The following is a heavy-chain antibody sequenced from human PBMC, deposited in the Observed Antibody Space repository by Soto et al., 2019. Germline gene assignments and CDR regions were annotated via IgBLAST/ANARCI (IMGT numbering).Heavy chain of an antibody. D-gene: IGHD3-3*01. J-gene: IGHJ1*01. Sequence: ASVKVSCKASGYTFTSYAMHWVRQAPGQRLEWMGWINAGNGNTKYSQKFQGRVTITRDTSASTAYMELSSLRSEDTAVYYCARGVLVYDFWSGYFGPTEYFQHWGQGTLVTVSS. CDR1: GYTFTSYA. V-gene: IGHV1-3*01. CDR3: ARGVLVYDFWSGYFGPTEYFQH. CDR2: INAGNGNT.